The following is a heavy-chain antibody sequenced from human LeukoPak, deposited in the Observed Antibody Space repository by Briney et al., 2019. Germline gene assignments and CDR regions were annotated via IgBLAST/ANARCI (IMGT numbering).Heavy chain of an antibody. D-gene: IGHD3-22*01. V-gene: IGHV3-30-3*01. CDR3: ARDQGRDSSGYYYYYGMDV. Sequence: GRSLRLSCAASGFTFSSYAMHWVRQAPGKGLEWVAVISYDGSNKYYADSVKGRFTISRDNSKNTLYLQMNSLRAEDTAVYYCARDQGRDSSGYYYYYGMDVWGQGTTVTVSS. J-gene: IGHJ6*02. CDR2: ISYDGSNK. CDR1: GFTFSSYA.